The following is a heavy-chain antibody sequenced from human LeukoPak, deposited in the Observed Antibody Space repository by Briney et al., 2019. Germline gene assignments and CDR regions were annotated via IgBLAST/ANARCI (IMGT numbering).Heavy chain of an antibody. D-gene: IGHD1-1*01. V-gene: IGHV4-4*07. CDR3: AGRSGHNLLDQ. CDR2: ISDSGST. CDR1: RGSIINYY. Sequence: SETLSLTCAVSRGSIINYYWTWVRQPDGPGQEWIGRISDSGSTDYNPSLRSRVVMSVDTSKNQFSLTLMPGPAADTAVYYGAGRSGHNLLDQWGQGILVTVSS. J-gene: IGHJ4*02.